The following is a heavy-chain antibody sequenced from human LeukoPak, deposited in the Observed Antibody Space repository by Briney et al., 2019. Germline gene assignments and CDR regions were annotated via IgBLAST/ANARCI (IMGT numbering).Heavy chain of an antibody. Sequence: ASVKVSCKASGYSFSAYTVSWVRQAPGQGLEWMGWISAYNGNTNYAQKLQGRVTMTTDTSTSTAYMELRSLRSDDTAVYYCARGGVTMIVVEDYWGQGTLVTVSS. V-gene: IGHV1-18*01. D-gene: IGHD3-22*01. CDR2: ISAYNGNT. CDR3: ARGGVTMIVVEDY. J-gene: IGHJ4*02. CDR1: GYSFSAYT.